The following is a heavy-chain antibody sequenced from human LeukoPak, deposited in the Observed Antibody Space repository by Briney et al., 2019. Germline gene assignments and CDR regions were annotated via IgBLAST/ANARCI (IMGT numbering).Heavy chain of an antibody. CDR2: NNPNSGGT. D-gene: IGHD2/OR15-2a*01. J-gene: IGHJ3*02. V-gene: IGHV1-2*02. CDR1: GYTFTSYD. Sequence: GASVKVSCKASGYTFTSYDINWVRQATGQGLEWMGWNNPNSGGTNYAQKFQGRVTMTRDTSVSTAYMELSRLRSDDTAVYYCARELGGTSNRAFDIWGQGTMVTVSS. CDR3: ARELGGTSNRAFDI.